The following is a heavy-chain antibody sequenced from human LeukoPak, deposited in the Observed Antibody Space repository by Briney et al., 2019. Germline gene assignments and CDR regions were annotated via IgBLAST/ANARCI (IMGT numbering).Heavy chain of an antibody. D-gene: IGHD6-13*01. V-gene: IGHV4-34*01. J-gene: IGHJ6*03. CDR1: GGSFSGYY. CDR2: INHSGST. CDR3: ARGKSSSWFGNYYYYMDV. Sequence: PSETLSLTCAVYGGSFSGYYWSWIRQPPGKGLEWIGEINHSGSTNYNPSLKSRVTISVDTSKNQFSLKLSSVTAADTAVYYCARGKSSSWFGNYYYYMDVWGKGTTVTISS.